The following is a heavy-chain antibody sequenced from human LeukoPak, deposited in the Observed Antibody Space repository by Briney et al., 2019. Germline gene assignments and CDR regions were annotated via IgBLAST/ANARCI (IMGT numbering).Heavy chain of an antibody. CDR1: GGSISSYY. CDR2: IYYSGST. V-gene: IGHV4-59*01. D-gene: IGHD3-10*01. CDR3: ARGRYYYGSGSYYLFDY. J-gene: IGHJ4*02. Sequence: PSETLSLTCTVSGGSISSYYWSWIRQPPGKGLEWIGYIYYSGSTNYNPSLKSRVTISVDTSKNQFSLKLSSVTAADTAVYYCARGRYYYGSGSYYLFDYWGQGTLVTVSS.